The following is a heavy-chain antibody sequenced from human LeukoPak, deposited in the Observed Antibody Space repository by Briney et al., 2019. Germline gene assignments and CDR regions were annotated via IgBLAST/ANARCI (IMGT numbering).Heavy chain of an antibody. V-gene: IGHV4-39*07. D-gene: IGHD3-10*01. CDR2: IYYSGST. CDR3: ARDYSSGSYYGYADY. Sequence: SETLSLTCTVSGGSISSSSYYWGWIRQPPGKGLEWIGSIYYSGSTYYNPSLKSRVTISVDTSKNQFSLKLSSVTAADTAVYYCARDYSSGSYYGYADYWGQGTLVTVSS. J-gene: IGHJ4*02. CDR1: GGSISSSSYY.